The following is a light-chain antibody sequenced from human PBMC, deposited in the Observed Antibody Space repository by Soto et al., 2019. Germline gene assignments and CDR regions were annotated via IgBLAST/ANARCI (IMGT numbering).Light chain of an antibody. V-gene: IGKV3-20*01. J-gene: IGKJ4*01. CDR3: KQYDSSPLT. CDR1: QSVSSSF. CDR2: GAS. Sequence: EIVLTQSPGTLSLSPGERATLSCRASQSVSSSFLAWYQQKPGQAPRLLIYGASSRATGIPDRFSGRGSGTAFTLTISRLEPEDFPVYYCKQYDSSPLTFGGGTKVEIK.